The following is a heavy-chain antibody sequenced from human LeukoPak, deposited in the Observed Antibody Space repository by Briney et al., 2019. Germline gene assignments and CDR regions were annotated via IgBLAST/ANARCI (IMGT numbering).Heavy chain of an antibody. V-gene: IGHV1-46*01. CDR2: INPSGGST. CDR3: ARVQLLWFGEPLDY. CDR1: GYTFTSYG. J-gene: IGHJ4*02. D-gene: IGHD3-10*01. Sequence: GASVKVSCKASGYTFTSYGISWVRQAPGQGLEWMGIINPSGGSTSYAQKFQGRVTMTRDTSTSTAYMELSSLRSEDTAVYYCARVQLLWFGEPLDYWGQGTLVTVSS.